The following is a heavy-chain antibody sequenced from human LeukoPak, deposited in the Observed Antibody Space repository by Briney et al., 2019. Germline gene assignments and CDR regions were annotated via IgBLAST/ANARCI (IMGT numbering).Heavy chain of an antibody. CDR3: AIRTDMSSSWYSH. D-gene: IGHD6-13*01. J-gene: IGHJ4*02. Sequence: GESLKIPFQGSGFRFTSYWIGWVRPMPGKGLEWMGIIYPGDSDTRYSPSFQGQVTISADKSISTAYLQWSSLKASDTAMYYCAIRTDMSSSWYSHWGQGTLVAVSS. CDR1: GFRFTSYW. V-gene: IGHV5-51*01. CDR2: IYPGDSDT.